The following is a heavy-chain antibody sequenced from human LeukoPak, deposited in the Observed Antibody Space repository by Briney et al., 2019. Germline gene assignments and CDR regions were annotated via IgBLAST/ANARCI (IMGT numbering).Heavy chain of an antibody. Sequence: GESLKISCKGSGYNFPNFWIGWVRLMPGKGLEWMGIIYPGDSDTRYSPSFQGQVTISADKSITTAYLQWSSLKASDTAMYYCARHGDALDYWGQGTLVTVSS. CDR1: GYNFPNFW. V-gene: IGHV5-51*01. CDR3: ARHGDALDY. J-gene: IGHJ4*02. CDR2: IYPGDSDT.